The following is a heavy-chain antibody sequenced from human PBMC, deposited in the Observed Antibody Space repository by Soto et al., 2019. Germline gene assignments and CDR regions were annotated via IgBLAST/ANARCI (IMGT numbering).Heavy chain of an antibody. CDR1: GFSLSTTGVG. V-gene: IGHV2-5*02. CDR2: IYWDDDK. CDR3: THANLYCIDTYCSTWYDS. J-gene: IGHJ4*02. D-gene: IGHD2-15*01. Sequence: QITLKESGPTLVKPTQTLTLTCTFSGFSLSTTGVGVGWIRQPAGKALEWLALIYWDDDKRYSPSLKSRLTIAKATSKNQVVVTMTDMDPADTTSSCCTHANLYCIDTYCSTWYDSWGQGTLVTVSS.